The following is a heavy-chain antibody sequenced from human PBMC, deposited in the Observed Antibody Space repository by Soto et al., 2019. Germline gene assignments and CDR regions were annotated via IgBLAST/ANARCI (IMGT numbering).Heavy chain of an antibody. CDR1: GYPFTHYG. V-gene: IGHV1-18*01. D-gene: IGHD3-10*01. J-gene: IGHJ6*02. CDR2: ISPFNGNT. Sequence: GASVKVSCKSSGYPFTHYGTTWVRQAPGQGLEWMGWISPFNGNTNYGQTLQGRVTLTTDTPTSTVHMELRSLRSDDTAVYYCFRDQSFVRGSFYVTDVWRHGTTVTVSS. CDR3: FRDQSFVRGSFYVTDV.